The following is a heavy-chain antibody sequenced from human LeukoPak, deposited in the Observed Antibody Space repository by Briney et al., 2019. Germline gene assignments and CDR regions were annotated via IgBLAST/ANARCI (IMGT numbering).Heavy chain of an antibody. CDR1: GFTFDDYA. J-gene: IGHJ3*02. Sequence: PGGSLRLSCAASGFTFDDYAMHWVRLAPGKGLEWVSGISWNSDSIGYADSVKGRFTISRDNAKNSLHLQMNSLRAEDMALYYCAKDQCNYARPAFDIWGQGTMVTVSS. D-gene: IGHD1-7*01. CDR2: ISWNSDSI. CDR3: AKDQCNYARPAFDI. V-gene: IGHV3-9*03.